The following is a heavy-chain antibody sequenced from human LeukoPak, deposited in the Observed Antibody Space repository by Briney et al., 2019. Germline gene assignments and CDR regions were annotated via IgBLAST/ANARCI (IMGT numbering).Heavy chain of an antibody. J-gene: IGHJ4*02. Sequence: KSGGSLRLSCAASGFTFSSYSMNWVRQAPGKGLEWFSSISSSSSYIYYADSVKGRFTISRDNAKNSLYLQMNSLRAEDTAVYYCARDLGVENCSSTSCRLRGQGTLVTVSS. V-gene: IGHV3-21*01. CDR2: ISSSSSYI. CDR3: ARDLGVENCSSTSCRL. D-gene: IGHD2-2*01. CDR1: GFTFSSYS.